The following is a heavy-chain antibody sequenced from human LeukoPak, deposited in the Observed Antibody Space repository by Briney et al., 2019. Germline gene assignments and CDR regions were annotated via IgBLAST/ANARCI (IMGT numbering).Heavy chain of an antibody. V-gene: IGHV3-7*01. Sequence: GGSLRLSCVASGFMFSNYWMRWVRQAPGKGLEWVANIKQDGSEEDYVDSVKGRFTISRDNAKNSLYLQMNSLRAEDTAIYYCARLTVDSKHRYLDLWGRGTLVTVSS. CDR2: IKQDGSEE. J-gene: IGHJ2*01. CDR1: GFMFSNYW. D-gene: IGHD4-11*01. CDR3: ARLTVDSKHRYLDL.